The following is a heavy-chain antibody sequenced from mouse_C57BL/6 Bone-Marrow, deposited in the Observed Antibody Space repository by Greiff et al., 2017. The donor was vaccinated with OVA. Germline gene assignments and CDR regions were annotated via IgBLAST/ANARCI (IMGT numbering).Heavy chain of an antibody. Sequence: QVQLKESGAELVRPGTSVKLSCKASGYTFTSYWMHWVKQRPGQGLEWIGVIDPSDSYTNYNQKFKGKATLTVDTSSSTAYMQLSSLTSEDSAVYCCARNVYWGQGTLVTVSA. CDR2: IDPSDSYT. CDR3: ARNVY. V-gene: IGHV1-59*01. J-gene: IGHJ3*01. CDR1: GYTFTSYW.